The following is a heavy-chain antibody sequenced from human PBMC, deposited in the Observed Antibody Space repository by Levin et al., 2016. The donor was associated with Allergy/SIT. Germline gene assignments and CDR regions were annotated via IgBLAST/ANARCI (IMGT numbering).Heavy chain of an antibody. V-gene: IGHV4-4*09. CDR1: GDSINSYY. J-gene: IGHJ4*02. CDR2: IHSSIGTT. Sequence: SETLSLTCSVSGDSINSYYWSWIRQSPGQGLEWMGYIHSSIGTTNYNPSFRGRIAISRDMSKNQFSLKLSSVTAADTAVYYCARPFDYWGQGILVTVSS. CDR3: ARPFDY.